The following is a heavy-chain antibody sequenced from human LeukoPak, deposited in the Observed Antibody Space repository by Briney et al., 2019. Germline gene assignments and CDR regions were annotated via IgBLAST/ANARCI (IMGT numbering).Heavy chain of an antibody. D-gene: IGHD4-17*01. J-gene: IGHJ4*02. CDR1: GFTVSSNY. CDR3: AREINYGDYVSSGY. V-gene: IGHV3-66*01. CDR2: IYSGGST. Sequence: GFLRLSCAASGFTVSSNYMSWVRQAPGKGLEWVSVIYSGGSTYYADSVKGRFTISRDNSKNTLYLQMNSLRAEDTAVYYCAREINYGDYVSSGYWGQGTLVTVSS.